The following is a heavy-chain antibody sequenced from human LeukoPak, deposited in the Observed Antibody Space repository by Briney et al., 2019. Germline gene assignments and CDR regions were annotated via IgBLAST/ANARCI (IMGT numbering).Heavy chain of an antibody. CDR2: ISGSGGNT. CDR3: ARSALTAAGTKYYFDY. Sequence: TGGSLRLSCAASGFTFPNYVMSWVRQAPGKGLEWVSGISGSGGNTYYADSVKGRFTISRDNSKNTLYPQMNSLRAEDAAVYYCARSALTAAGTKYYFDYWGQGTLVTVSS. CDR1: GFTFPNYV. V-gene: IGHV3-23*01. D-gene: IGHD6-13*01. J-gene: IGHJ4*02.